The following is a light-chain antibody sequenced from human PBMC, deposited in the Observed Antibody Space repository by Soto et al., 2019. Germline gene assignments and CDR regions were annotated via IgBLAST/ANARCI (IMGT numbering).Light chain of an antibody. CDR1: TSNLGAGYD. Sequence: QSVLTQPPSVSGAPGQRVTLSCTGNTSNLGAGYDVHWYQQLPGAAPKLVIFGNRNRPSGVPERFSGSKSGTSASLAITGLQAEHEADYYCQAYDYSLTASVFGGGTKLTVL. CDR2: GNR. J-gene: IGLJ3*02. CDR3: QAYDYSLTASV. V-gene: IGLV1-40*01.